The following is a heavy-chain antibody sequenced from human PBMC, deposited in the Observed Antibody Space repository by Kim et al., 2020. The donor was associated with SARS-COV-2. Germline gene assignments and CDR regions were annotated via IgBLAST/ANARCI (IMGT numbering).Heavy chain of an antibody. CDR3: VREPAS. CDR2: RST. J-gene: IGHJ5*02. V-gene: IGHV3-11*01. Sequence: RSTEYEASVNGRFTISRDNAKKSLSLQMNRLTPEDTAVYYCVREPASWGQGTLVTVSS.